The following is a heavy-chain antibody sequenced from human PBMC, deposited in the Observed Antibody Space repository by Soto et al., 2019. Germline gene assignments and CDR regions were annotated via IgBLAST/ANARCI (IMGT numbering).Heavy chain of an antibody. J-gene: IGHJ6*02. CDR3: AKSTGGTANGMDV. V-gene: IGHV3-9*01. CDR2: ISWNSGTI. D-gene: IGHD2-8*02. Sequence: EVQLVESGGGLVQPGRSLRLSCGASGFTFDEYGMHWVRQAPGKGLEWVSGISWNSGTIGYADSVKGRFTICRDNAKKSLYLQMSSLRAEDTALYYCAKSTGGTANGMDVWGQGTTVTVSS. CDR1: GFTFDEYG.